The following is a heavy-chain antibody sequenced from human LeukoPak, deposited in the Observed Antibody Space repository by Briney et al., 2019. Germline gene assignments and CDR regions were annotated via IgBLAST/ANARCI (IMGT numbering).Heavy chain of an antibody. CDR2: TRNKANSYTT. D-gene: IGHD5-12*01. Sequence: GGSLRLSCAASGFTFSSYSMNWVRQAPGKGLEWVGRTRNKANSYTTEYAASVKGRFTISRDDSKNSLYLQMNSLKTEDTAVYYCALTKYSGYDSDAFDIWGQGTMVTVSS. J-gene: IGHJ3*02. CDR1: GFTFSSYS. CDR3: ALTKYSGYDSDAFDI. V-gene: IGHV3-72*01.